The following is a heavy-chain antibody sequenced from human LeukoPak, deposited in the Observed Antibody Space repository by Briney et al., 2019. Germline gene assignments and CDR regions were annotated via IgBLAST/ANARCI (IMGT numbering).Heavy chain of an antibody. Sequence: GGSLRLSCAASGFTFSSYAMSWVRQAPGKGLEWVPAISGSGGSTYYADSVKGRFTISRDNSKNTLYLQMNSLRAEDTAVYYCAKDRSSSWYEYFQHWGQGTLVTVSS. D-gene: IGHD6-13*01. CDR3: AKDRSSSWYEYFQH. CDR2: ISGSGGST. V-gene: IGHV3-23*01. J-gene: IGHJ1*01. CDR1: GFTFSSYA.